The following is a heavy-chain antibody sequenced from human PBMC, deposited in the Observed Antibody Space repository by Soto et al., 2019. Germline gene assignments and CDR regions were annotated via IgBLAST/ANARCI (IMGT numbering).Heavy chain of an antibody. J-gene: IGHJ5*02. CDR3: ASLSASGKNDNYFDP. Sequence: SVKVSCKASGYTFTSYGITWVRQAPGQGLEWMGRIIPILNMPNYAQEFQDRVTITADKSSNTVYMELSSLRSDDTAVYYCASLSASGKNDNYFDPWGQGTLVT. V-gene: IGHV1-69*04. CDR1: GYTFTSYG. D-gene: IGHD3-10*01. CDR2: IIPILNMP.